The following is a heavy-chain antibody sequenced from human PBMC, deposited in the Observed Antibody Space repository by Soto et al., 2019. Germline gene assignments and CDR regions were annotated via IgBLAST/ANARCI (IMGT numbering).Heavy chain of an antibody. CDR2: IYYGGDS. D-gene: IGHD3-16*01. CDR3: ARGGGGGVDC. Sequence: QVQLQESGPGLVKPSQTLSLTCTVSGGSISSRTSYWSWIRQHPGKGLEWIGYIYYGGDSFYNPSLKRGVTIAITTSGNPFSWKRNSVTAADPAVYFGARGGGGGVDCWGQGTLVTVAS. J-gene: IGHJ4*02. V-gene: IGHV4-31*03. CDR1: GGSISSRTSY.